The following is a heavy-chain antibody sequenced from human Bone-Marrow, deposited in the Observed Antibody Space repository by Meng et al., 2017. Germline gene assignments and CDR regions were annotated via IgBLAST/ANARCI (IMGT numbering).Heavy chain of an antibody. D-gene: IGHD4-23*01. CDR3: ARGTQYGGNY. CDR1: GFTFSSYS. V-gene: IGHV3-21*01. J-gene: IGHJ4*02. Sequence: GESLKISCAASGFTFSSYSMNWVRQAPGKGLEWVSSISSSSSYIYCADSVKGRFTISRDNAKNSLYLQMNSLRAEDTAVYYCARGTQYGGNYWGQGTLVTVS. CDR2: ISSSSSYI.